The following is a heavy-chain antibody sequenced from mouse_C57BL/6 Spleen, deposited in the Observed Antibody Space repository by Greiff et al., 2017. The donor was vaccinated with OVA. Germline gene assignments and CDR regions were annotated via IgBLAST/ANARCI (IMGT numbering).Heavy chain of an antibody. J-gene: IGHJ1*03. D-gene: IGHD1-1*01. CDR2: IYIGNGYT. Sequence: EVKLQESGAELVRPGSSVKMSCKTSGYTFTSYGINWVKQRPGQGLEWIGYIYIGNGYTEYNEKFKGKATLTSDTSSSTAYMQLSSLTSEDSAIYFCARHYYGSSRGYFDVWGTGTTVTVSS. CDR3: ARHYYGSSRGYFDV. V-gene: IGHV1-58*01. CDR1: GYTFTSYG.